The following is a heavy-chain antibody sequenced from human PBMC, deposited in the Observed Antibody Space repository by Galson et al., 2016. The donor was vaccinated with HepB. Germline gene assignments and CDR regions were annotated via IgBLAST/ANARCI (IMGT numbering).Heavy chain of an antibody. V-gene: IGHV3-30*03. CDR3: ARDGWSGYSARDAFDI. J-gene: IGHJ3*02. CDR1: GFTFSTYG. CDR2: ISYDGDTK. D-gene: IGHD3-3*01. Sequence: SLRLSCAASGFTFSTYGMHWVRQAPGKGLEWVAVISYDGDTKYHADSVKGRFTISRDNAKKSLYLQMNSLRDEDTAVYYCARDGWSGYSARDAFDIWGQGTMVTVSS.